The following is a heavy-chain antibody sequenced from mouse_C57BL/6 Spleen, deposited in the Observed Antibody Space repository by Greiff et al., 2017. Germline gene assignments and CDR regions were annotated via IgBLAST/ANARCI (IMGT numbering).Heavy chain of an antibody. Sequence: QVQLQQSGPELVKPGASVKISCKASGYAFSSSWMNWVKQRPGKGLEWMGRIYPGDGDTNYNGKFKGKATLTADKSSSTAYMQLSSLTSEDSAVYFCARWDFFDYWGQGTTLTVSS. D-gene: IGHD4-1*01. CDR2: IYPGDGDT. J-gene: IGHJ2*01. CDR1: GYAFSSSW. CDR3: ARWDFFDY. V-gene: IGHV1-82*01.